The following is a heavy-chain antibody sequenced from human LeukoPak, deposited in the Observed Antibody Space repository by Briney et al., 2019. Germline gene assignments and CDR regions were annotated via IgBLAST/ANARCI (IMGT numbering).Heavy chain of an antibody. D-gene: IGHD3-10*01. V-gene: IGHV3-53*01. Sequence: GGSLRLSCAASGFTVSSNYMSWVRQAPGKGLEWVSVIYSGGSTYYADSVKGRFTISRDNSKNTLYLQMNSLRAEDTAVYYCARAVGWGSGSYFAYWGQGTLVTVSS. J-gene: IGHJ4*02. CDR2: IYSGGST. CDR1: GFTVSSNY. CDR3: ARAVGWGSGSYFAY.